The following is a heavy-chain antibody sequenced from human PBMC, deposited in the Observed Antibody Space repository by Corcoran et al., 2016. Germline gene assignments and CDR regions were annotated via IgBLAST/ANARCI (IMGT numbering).Heavy chain of an antibody. Sequence: QVQLVQSGAEVKKPGSSVKVSCKASGGTFSSYAISWVRQVPGQGLEWMGGIIPLFGTANYAPKFQGRVTITADKSTRTAYMELSSLRSEDTAVKYGARHFTPGVTPRYGMDVWGQGTTVTGSS. V-gene: IGHV1-69*06. J-gene: IGHJ6*02. CDR1: GGTFSSYA. D-gene: IGHD3-10*01. CDR3: ARHFTPGVTPRYGMDV. CDR2: IIPLFGTA.